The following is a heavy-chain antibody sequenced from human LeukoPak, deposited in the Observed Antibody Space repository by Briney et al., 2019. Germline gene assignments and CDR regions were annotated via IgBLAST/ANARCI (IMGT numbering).Heavy chain of an antibody. CDR3: ARVQGMRGLVSGYYSYYFDY. Sequence: PSETLSLTCTVSGGSISSYYWSWIRQPPGKGLEWIGYIYYSGSTNYNPSLKSRVTISVDTSKNQFSLKLSSVTAADTAVYYCARVQGMRGLVSGYYSYYFDYWGQGTLVTVSS. J-gene: IGHJ4*02. D-gene: IGHD3-22*01. CDR2: IYYSGST. CDR1: GGSISSYY. V-gene: IGHV4-59*01.